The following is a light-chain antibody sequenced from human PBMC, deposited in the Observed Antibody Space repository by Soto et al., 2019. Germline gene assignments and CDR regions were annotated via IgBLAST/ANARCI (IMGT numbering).Light chain of an antibody. J-gene: IGLJ3*02. CDR2: DVS. CDR3: CSYAGSYTWV. CDR1: SSDVGGYNY. Sequence: QSALTQPRSVSGSPGQSVTISCTGTSSDVGGYNYVSWYQQHPGKASKLMIYDVSKRPSGVPDRFSGSKSGNTASLTISGLQAEDEVDYYCCSYAGSYTWVFGGGTKVTVL. V-gene: IGLV2-11*01.